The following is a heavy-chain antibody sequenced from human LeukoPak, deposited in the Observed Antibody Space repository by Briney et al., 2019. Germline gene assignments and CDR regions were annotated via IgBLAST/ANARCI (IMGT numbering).Heavy chain of an antibody. Sequence: GGSLRLSCAASGFPLSDYWMNWVRQAPGKGLEWVSSISSSSSYIYYADSVKGRFTISRDNAKNSLYLQMNSLRAEDTAVYYCAKRSSVSGYFDYWGQGTLVTVSS. CDR2: ISSSSSYI. CDR3: AKRSSVSGYFDY. CDR1: GFPLSDYW. D-gene: IGHD2-2*01. V-gene: IGHV3-21*04. J-gene: IGHJ4*02.